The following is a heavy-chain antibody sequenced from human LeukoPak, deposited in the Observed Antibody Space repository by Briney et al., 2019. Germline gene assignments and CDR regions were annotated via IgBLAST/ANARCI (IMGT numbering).Heavy chain of an antibody. J-gene: IGHJ4*02. CDR2: IYYSGST. D-gene: IGHD3-22*01. CDR3: AGAYYYDSSGLFFDY. Sequence: SETLSLTCGVSGYFISSGYYWVWFRQPPGKGLEGIGYIYYSGSTYYNPSLKSRVTISVDTSKNQFSLKLSSVTAADTAVYYCAGAYYYDSSGLFFDYWGQGTLVTVSS. V-gene: IGHV4-38-2*01. CDR1: GYFISSGYY.